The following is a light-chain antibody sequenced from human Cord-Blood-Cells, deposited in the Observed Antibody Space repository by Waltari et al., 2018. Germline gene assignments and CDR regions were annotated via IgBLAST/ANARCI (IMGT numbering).Light chain of an antibody. CDR3: QQYYSTPRT. CDR1: QSVLYSSNNKNY. J-gene: IGKJ1*01. V-gene: IGKV4-1*01. Sequence: DIVMTQSPDSLAVSLGERATINCKSSQSVLYSSNNKNYLAWYQQKPGQPPKLLIYWASTRESGVPDLFSGSGSGTDFPLTISSLQAEDVAVYYCQQYYSTPRTFGQGTKVEIK. CDR2: WAS.